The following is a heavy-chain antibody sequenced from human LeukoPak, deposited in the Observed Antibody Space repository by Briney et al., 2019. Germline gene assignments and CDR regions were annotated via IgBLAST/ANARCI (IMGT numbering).Heavy chain of an antibody. CDR1: GFTFSSYS. J-gene: IGHJ4*02. CDR2: ISSSSSYI. CDR3: ARDAAIVGTLPPDY. D-gene: IGHD1-26*01. Sequence: GGSLRLSCAASGFTFSSYSMNWVRQAPGKGLEWVSSISSSSSYIYYADSVKGRFTISRDNAKNTLYLQVNSLRAEDTAVYYCARDAAIVGTLPPDYWGQGALVTVSS. V-gene: IGHV3-21*01.